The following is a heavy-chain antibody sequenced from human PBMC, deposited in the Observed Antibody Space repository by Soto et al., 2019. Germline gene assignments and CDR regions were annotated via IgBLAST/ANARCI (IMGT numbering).Heavy chain of an antibody. D-gene: IGHD1-1*01. J-gene: IGHJ4*02. CDR3: AREAGPTGGYFDY. Sequence: SVKVSCKASGGTFSSYAISWVGQAPGQGLEWMGGIIPIFGTENYAQKFQGRVTIPADESTSTAYMELSSLRSEDTAVYYCAREAGPTGGYFDYWGQGTLVTVS. CDR2: IIPIFGTE. V-gene: IGHV1-69*13. CDR1: GGTFSSYA.